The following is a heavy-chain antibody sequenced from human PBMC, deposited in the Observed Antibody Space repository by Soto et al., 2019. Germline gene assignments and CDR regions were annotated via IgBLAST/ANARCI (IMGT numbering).Heavy chain of an antibody. CDR1: GFLLITGG. Sequence: VQLVESGGGLVKPGGPLDPSVQALGFLLITGGLTWFPRAPGKGREGVGRIKSKIAGGTTDYSAPVKGRFTISRDDSRDTMYLQMNSLRTEDTAVYYCTTDSTQTFCDGGPCYSVQTKIHDSWGQGTLVTVSS. D-gene: IGHD2-15*01. CDR3: TTDSTQTFCDGGPCYSVQTKIHDS. CDR2: IKSKIAGGTT. J-gene: IGHJ4*02. V-gene: IGHV3-15*01.